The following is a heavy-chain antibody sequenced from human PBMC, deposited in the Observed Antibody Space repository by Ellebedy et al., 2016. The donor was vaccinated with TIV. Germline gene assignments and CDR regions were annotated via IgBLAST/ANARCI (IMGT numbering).Heavy chain of an antibody. CDR2: IHYSGST. Sequence: MPSETLSLTCTVSGASITSYYWSWIRPPPGKGLEWIGYIHYSGSTNYSPSLRSRVTISLNTSKTQYSLRIRSVTATDTAVYYCARHVRRGVFDDVWGQGTLVTVSS. CDR3: ARHVRRGVFDDV. J-gene: IGHJ4*02. CDR1: GASITSYY. V-gene: IGHV4-59*08. D-gene: IGHD3-10*01.